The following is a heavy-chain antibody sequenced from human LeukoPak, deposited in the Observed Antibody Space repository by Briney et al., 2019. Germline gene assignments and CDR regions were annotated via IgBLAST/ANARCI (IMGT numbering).Heavy chain of an antibody. CDR2: ISSSSYI. J-gene: IGHJ4*02. CDR1: GFTFNSYS. V-gene: IGHV3-21*01. D-gene: IGHD3-16*01. CDR3: ARDQGVLPVY. Sequence: GGSLRLSCAASGFTFNSYSMNWVRQAPGKGLEWVSSISSSSYIYYADSVKGRFTISRDNAKNSLYLQMNSLRAEDTAVYYCARDQGVLPVYWGQGTLVTVSS.